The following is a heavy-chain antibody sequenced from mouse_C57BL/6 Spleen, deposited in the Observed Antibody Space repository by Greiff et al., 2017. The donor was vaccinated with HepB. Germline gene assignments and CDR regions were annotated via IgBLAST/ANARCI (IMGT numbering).Heavy chain of an antibody. J-gene: IGHJ1*03. CDR2: ISSGGSYT. Sequence: EVQGVESGGDLVKPGGSLKLSCAASGFTFSSYGMSWVRQTPDKRLEWVATISSGGSYTYYPDSVKGRFTISRDNAKNTLYLQMSSLKSEDTAMYYCARGNYDYDGYFDVWGTGTTVTVSS. D-gene: IGHD2-4*01. CDR3: ARGNYDYDGYFDV. V-gene: IGHV5-6*01. CDR1: GFTFSSYG.